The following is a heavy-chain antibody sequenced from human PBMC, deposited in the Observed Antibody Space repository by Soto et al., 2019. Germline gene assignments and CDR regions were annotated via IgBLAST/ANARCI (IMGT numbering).Heavy chain of an antibody. V-gene: IGHV1-3*01. Sequence: QVQLVQSGTEVKKPGASVKVSCEASGYIFSNHAIQWVRQVPGQMLEWMGWINGGNGNTRYAQKFQGRVSFTRDTSASTAYMELSGLTSEDTAVYHCVRDSTMAPSYYYLSMDVWGKGTTVIVSS. CDR2: INGGNGNT. CDR1: GYIFSNHA. J-gene: IGHJ6*03. CDR3: VRDSTMAPSYYYLSMDV.